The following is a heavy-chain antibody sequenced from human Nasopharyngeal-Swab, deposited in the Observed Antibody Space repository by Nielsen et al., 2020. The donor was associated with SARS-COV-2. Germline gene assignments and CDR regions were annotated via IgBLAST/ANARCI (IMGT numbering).Heavy chain of an antibody. CDR3: AKEGGYYDLTTYFDY. J-gene: IGHJ4*02. V-gene: IGHV3-33*06. CDR2: IWYDGSNK. D-gene: IGHD3-22*01. CDR1: GFTFSSYG. Sequence: GGSLRLSCAASGFTFSSYGMHWVRQAPGKGLEWVAVIWYDGSNKYYADSVKGRFTISRDNSKNTLYLQMNSLRAEDTAVYYCAKEGGYYDLTTYFDYWGQGTLVTVSS.